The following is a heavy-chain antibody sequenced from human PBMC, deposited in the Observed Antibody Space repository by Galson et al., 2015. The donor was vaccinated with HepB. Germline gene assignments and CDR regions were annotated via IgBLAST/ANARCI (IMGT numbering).Heavy chain of an antibody. V-gene: IGHV1-18*01. J-gene: IGHJ5*02. CDR2: ISAYDSST. CDR1: GYTFSSYS. D-gene: IGHD2-15*01. Sequence: SVKVSCKASGYTFSSYSIAWVRQAPGQGLEWMGWISAYDSSTDYAQKFQGRVIMTTETSTTTAYMEPRSLRSDDTAVYYCARGAHVAVVTATLNNWFDPWGQGTLVTVSS. CDR3: ARGAHVAVVTATLNNWFDP.